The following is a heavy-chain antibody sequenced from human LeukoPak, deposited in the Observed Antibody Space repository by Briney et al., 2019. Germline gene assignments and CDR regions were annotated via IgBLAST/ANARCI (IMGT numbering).Heavy chain of an antibody. CDR3: VKRGRTSDYAYDY. D-gene: IGHD4-17*01. J-gene: IGHJ4*02. V-gene: IGHV3-64D*06. Sequence: PGGSLRLSCSASGFTFSSYAMHWVRQAPGRGLQFVSAISSSGDYTSYSDSVKGRFTISRDNSKNTLHLQMSSLRPEDTAVYFCVKRGRTSDYAYDYWGQGSLVTVSS. CDR2: ISSSGDYT. CDR1: GFTFSSYA.